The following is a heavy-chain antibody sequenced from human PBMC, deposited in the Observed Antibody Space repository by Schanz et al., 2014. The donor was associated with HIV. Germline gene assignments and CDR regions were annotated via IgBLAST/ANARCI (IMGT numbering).Heavy chain of an antibody. J-gene: IGHJ6*02. D-gene: IGHD1-7*01. CDR1: GFTFDDYD. CDR2: ISWNSGSR. Sequence: EVQLAESGGGLVQPGRSLRLFCEASGFTFDDYDMHWVRQVPGKGLEWVSSISWNSGSRGYADSVKGRFTISRDNDNDSLYLQMNSLRVEDTAVYYCAKDRITGTTGVPYYYYGMDVWGQGTTVTVSS. CDR3: AKDRITGTTGVPYYYYGMDV. V-gene: IGHV3-9*01.